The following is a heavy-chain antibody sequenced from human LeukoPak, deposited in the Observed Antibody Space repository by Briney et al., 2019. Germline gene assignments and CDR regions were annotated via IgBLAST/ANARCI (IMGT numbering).Heavy chain of an antibody. Sequence: PGGSLRLSCAASGFTFSSYWMHWVRQAPGKGLVWVSRIISDGSTTSYADSVKGRFTISRDNAKNTLYLQMNSLRAEDTAVYYCARGRVGAYFDYWGQGTLVTVSS. CDR2: IISDGSTT. CDR3: ARGRVGAYFDY. V-gene: IGHV3-74*01. J-gene: IGHJ4*02. CDR1: GFTFSSYW. D-gene: IGHD1-26*01.